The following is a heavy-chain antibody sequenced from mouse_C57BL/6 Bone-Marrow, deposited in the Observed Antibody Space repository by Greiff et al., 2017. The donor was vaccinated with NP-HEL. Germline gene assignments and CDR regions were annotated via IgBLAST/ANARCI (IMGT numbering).Heavy chain of an antibody. D-gene: IGHD2-4*01. V-gene: IGHV7-3*01. CDR3: ARSIYYDYADDPFYAMDY. Sequence: EVHLVESGGGLVQPGGSLSLSCAASGFTFTDYYMSWVRQPPGKALEWLVFIRNKANGYTTEYRVSVKGRFTISRDNSQSILYLQMNALRAEDSATYYCARSIYYDYADDPFYAMDYGGQGTSVTVSA. J-gene: IGHJ4*01. CDR1: GFTFTDYY. CDR2: IRNKANGYTT.